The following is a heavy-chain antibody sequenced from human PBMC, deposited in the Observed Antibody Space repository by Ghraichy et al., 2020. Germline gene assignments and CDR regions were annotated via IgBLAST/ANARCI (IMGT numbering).Heavy chain of an antibody. V-gene: IGHV4-34*01. CDR3: ARAMVRGVIRHFDY. D-gene: IGHD3-10*01. CDR1: GGSFSGYY. J-gene: IGHJ4*02. Sequence: SETLSLTCAVYGGSFSGYYWSWIRQPPGKGLEWIGEINHSGSTNYNPSLKSRVTISVDTSKNQFSLKLSSVTAADTAVYYCARAMVRGVIRHFDYWGQGTLVTVSS. CDR2: INHSGST.